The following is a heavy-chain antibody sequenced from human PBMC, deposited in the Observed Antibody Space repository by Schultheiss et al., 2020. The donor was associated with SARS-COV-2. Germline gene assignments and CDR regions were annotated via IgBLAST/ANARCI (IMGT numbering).Heavy chain of an antibody. CDR3: ARRGGYYGYYFDY. Sequence: KISCKASGGTFSTYAISWVRQAPGQGLEWMGGIIPIFGTANYAQKFQGRVTITADESTSTAYMELSSLRSEDTAVYYCARRGGYYGYYFDYWGQGTLVTVSS. CDR2: IIPIFGTA. J-gene: IGHJ4*02. V-gene: IGHV1-69*01. CDR1: GGTFSTYA. D-gene: IGHD3-3*01.